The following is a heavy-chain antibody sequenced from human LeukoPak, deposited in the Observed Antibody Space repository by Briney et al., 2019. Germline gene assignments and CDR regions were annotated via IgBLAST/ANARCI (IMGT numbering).Heavy chain of an antibody. CDR3: ARDGGRNDSSGYYYEYFDY. J-gene: IGHJ4*02. CDR2: IWYDGSNK. Sequence: GGSLRLSCAASGFTFSSYGMHWVRQAPGKGLEWVAVIWYDGSNKYYADSVKGRFTISRDNSKNTLYLQMNSLRAEDTAVYYCARDGGRNDSSGYYYEYFDYWGQGTLVTVSS. D-gene: IGHD3-22*01. V-gene: IGHV3-33*01. CDR1: GFTFSSYG.